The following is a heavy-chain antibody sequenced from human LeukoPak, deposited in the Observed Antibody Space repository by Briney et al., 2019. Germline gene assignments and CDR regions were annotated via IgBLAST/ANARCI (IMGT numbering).Heavy chain of an antibody. V-gene: IGHV1-18*01. CDR2: ISVYNGNT. J-gene: IGHJ6*03. CDR1: GYIFTSYG. D-gene: IGHD3-10*01. Sequence: ASVKVSCKASGYIFTSYGISWVRQAPGQGLEWMGWISVYNGNTNYAQKLQGRVIMTTDTSTSTAYMELRSLRSDDTAAYYCARSVPYYYGSGRSGYYYYYMDVWGKGTTVTVSS. CDR3: ARSVPYYYGSGRSGYYYYYMDV.